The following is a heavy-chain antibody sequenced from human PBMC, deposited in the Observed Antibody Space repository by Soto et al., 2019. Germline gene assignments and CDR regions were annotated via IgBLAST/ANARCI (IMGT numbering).Heavy chain of an antibody. J-gene: IGHJ6*02. Sequence: SETLSLTCTVSGDSIGGFYWSWIRQPPGKGLQWIGNVYYTGTTDYNPSLRSRVTISVDMSKNQFSLKLSSVTAADTAVYYCAREMISTSRNYYYGMGVWGQGTTVTVSS. CDR2: VYYTGTT. CDR1: GDSIGGFY. V-gene: IGHV4-59*01. D-gene: IGHD2-2*01. CDR3: AREMISTSRNYYYGMGV.